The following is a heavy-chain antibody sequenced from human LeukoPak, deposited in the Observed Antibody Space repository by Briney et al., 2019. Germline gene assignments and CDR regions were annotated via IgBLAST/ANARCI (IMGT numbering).Heavy chain of an antibody. CDR1: GGSVSGYY. D-gene: IGHD3-10*01. CDR3: ARRGALWFFR. J-gene: IGHJ4*02. Sequence: SETLSLTCAAYGGSVSGYYWSWIRQPPGKGLEWIGEINHSGSTNYNPSLKSRVTISVDTSKNQFSLKLSSVTAADTAVYYCARRGALWFFRWGQGTLVTVSS. V-gene: IGHV4-34*01. CDR2: INHSGST.